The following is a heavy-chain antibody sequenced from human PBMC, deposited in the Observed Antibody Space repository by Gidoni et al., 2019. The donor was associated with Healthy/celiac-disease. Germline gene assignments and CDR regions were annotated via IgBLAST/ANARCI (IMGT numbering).Heavy chain of an antibody. Sequence: EVQLVESGGGLVQPGGSLRLSCSASGFHFSSYEMNWVRQAPGKGLEWVSYISSSGSTIYYADSVKGRFTISRDNAKNSLYLQMNSLRAEDTAVYYCARDPPRWGTVTTPDNWFDPWGQGTLVTVSS. J-gene: IGHJ5*02. D-gene: IGHD4-17*01. CDR3: ARDPPRWGTVTTPDNWFDP. CDR1: GFHFSSYE. V-gene: IGHV3-48*03. CDR2: ISSSGSTI.